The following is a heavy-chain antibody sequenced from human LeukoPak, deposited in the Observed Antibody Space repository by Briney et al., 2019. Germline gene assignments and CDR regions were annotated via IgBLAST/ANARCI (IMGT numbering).Heavy chain of an antibody. CDR2: ISYDGSNK. CDR3: AKDYWNDGFDY. CDR1: GFTFSSYA. Sequence: PGRSLRLSCAASGFTFSSYAMHWVRQAPGKGLEWVAVISYDGSNKYYADSVKGRFTISRDNSKNTLYLQMNSLRAEDTAVYYCAKDYWNDGFDYWGQGTLVTVSS. V-gene: IGHV3-30-3*01. J-gene: IGHJ4*02. D-gene: IGHD1-1*01.